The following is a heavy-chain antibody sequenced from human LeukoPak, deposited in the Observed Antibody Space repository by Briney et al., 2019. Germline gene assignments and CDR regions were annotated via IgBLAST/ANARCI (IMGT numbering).Heavy chain of an antibody. CDR2: ISGGGDNT. CDR3: AKFEGALLGNYYMDV. J-gene: IGHJ6*03. CDR1: GFPFSDFA. V-gene: IGHV3-23*01. Sequence: GGPLSLSCAVSGFPFSDFAMSWVRQAPGKGLEWVSIISGGGDNTYFADSVKGRFTISRDNSENTLFLQMVSLRAEDTAVYYCAKFEGALLGNYYMDVWGKGTTVTVSS.